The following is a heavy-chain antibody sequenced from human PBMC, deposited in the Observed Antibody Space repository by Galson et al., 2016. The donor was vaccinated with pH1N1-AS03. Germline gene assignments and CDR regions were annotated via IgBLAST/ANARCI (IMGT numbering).Heavy chain of an antibody. CDR2: INSDGSST. CDR3: TSLHGSNYGANPSPAFDI. CDR1: GFTFSSSW. V-gene: IGHV3-74*01. J-gene: IGHJ3*02. D-gene: IGHD4-23*01. Sequence: SLRLSCAASGFTFSSSWMHWVRQAPGKGLVWVSRINSDGSSTNYADSVKGRFTISRDNAKNSLYLQMNSLRADDTALYYCTSLHGSNYGANPSPAFDIWGRGTMVTVSS.